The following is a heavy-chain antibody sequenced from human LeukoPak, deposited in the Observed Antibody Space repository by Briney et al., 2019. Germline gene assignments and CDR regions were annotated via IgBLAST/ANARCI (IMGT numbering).Heavy chain of an antibody. CDR2: IWYDGSNK. V-gene: IGHV3-33*06. CDR1: GFTFSSYG. CDR3: AKGLDSSGWYSDY. J-gene: IGHJ4*02. D-gene: IGHD6-19*01. Sequence: PGGSLRLSCAASGFTFSSYGMHWVRQAPGKELEGVAVIWYDGSNKYYADSVKGRFTISRDNSKNTLYLQMNSLRAEDTAVYYCAKGLDSSGWYSDYWGQGTLVTVSS.